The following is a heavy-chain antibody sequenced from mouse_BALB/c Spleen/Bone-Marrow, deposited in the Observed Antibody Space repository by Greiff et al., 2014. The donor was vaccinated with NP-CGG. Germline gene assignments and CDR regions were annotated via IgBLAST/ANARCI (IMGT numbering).Heavy chain of an antibody. J-gene: IGHJ2*01. CDR1: GYAFSSYW. V-gene: IGHV1-80*01. D-gene: IGHD1-1*01. CDR2: IYPGDGET. Sequence: QVQLQQSGAELVRPGSSVKISCKASGYAFSSYWMNWVKQRPGQGLEWIGQIYPGDGETNYNGKFKGKATLTADKSSSTAYMQLSSLTSEDSAVYFCARDYYGSRYYFDYWGQGTTLTVSS. CDR3: ARDYYGSRYYFDY.